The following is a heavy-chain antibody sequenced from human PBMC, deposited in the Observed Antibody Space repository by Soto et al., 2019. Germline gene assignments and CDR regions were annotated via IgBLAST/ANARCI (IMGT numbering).Heavy chain of an antibody. CDR3: ARCVKYYYDSSGYRYFDY. J-gene: IGHJ4*02. Sequence: SETLSLTCAVYGGSFSGYYWSWIRQPPGKGLEWIGEINHSGSTNYNPSLKSRVTISVDTSKNQFSLKLSSVTAADTAVYYCARCVKYYYDSSGYRYFDYWGQGTLVTVSS. CDR1: GGSFSGYY. D-gene: IGHD3-22*01. CDR2: INHSGST. V-gene: IGHV4-34*01.